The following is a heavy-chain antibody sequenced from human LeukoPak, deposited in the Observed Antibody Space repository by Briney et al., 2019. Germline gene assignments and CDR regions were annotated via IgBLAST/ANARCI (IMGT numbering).Heavy chain of an antibody. D-gene: IGHD3-22*01. J-gene: IGHJ1*01. CDR1: GFTFSSYS. Sequence: SGGSLRLSCAASGFTFSSYSMSWVRQAPGKGLQWVGRIKSKTDGGTIDYAAPVKGRFTISRDDSKDTLFLQMNSLKTEDTAVYYCTTDLSELDDSGYYAKYFHHWGQGTLVSVSS. CDR2: IKSKTDGGTI. V-gene: IGHV3-15*01. CDR3: TTDLSELDDSGYYAKYFHH.